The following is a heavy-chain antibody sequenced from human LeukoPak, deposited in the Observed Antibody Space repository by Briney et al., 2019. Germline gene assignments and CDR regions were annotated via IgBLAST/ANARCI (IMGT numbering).Heavy chain of an antibody. V-gene: IGHV3-21*01. CDR3: ARDEESHIVVVPAALYYFDY. Sequence: GGSLRLSCAASGFTFSSYSMNWVRQAPGKGLEWVSSISSSSSYIYYADPVKGRFTISRDNAKNSLYLQMNSLRAEDTAVYYCARDEESHIVVVPAALYYFDYWGQGTLVTVSS. J-gene: IGHJ4*02. D-gene: IGHD2-2*01. CDR2: ISSSSSYI. CDR1: GFTFSSYS.